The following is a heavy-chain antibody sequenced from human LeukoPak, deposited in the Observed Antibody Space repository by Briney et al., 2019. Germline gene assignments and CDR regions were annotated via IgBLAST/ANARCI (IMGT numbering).Heavy chain of an antibody. D-gene: IGHD5-24*01. CDR2: IYYSGST. Sequence: SETLSLTCTVSGASMTNYYWAWIRQPPGKGLEWIGYIYYSGSTSYNPSLKSRVTISVDTSKIQFSLKLSSVTAADTAVYYCARGNGYNYYWGQGTLVTVSS. V-gene: IGHV4-59*01. CDR1: GASMTNYY. CDR3: ARGNGYNYY. J-gene: IGHJ4*02.